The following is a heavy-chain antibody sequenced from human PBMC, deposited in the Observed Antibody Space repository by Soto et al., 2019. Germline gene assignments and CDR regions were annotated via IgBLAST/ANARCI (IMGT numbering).Heavy chain of an antibody. CDR1: GGSFSGYQ. CDR3: ARGLILSFGELSRRGGYYYYMDV. D-gene: IGHD3-10*01. V-gene: IGHV4-34*01. Sequence: QVQLQQWGAGLLKPSETLSLTCAVYGGSFSGYQWTWIRQTPGKGLEWIGEINDSGNINYNPSLKSLVTISLDTPKKQISLKLSSVTAADSAVYYCARGLILSFGELSRRGGYYYYMDVWGKGTTVTVSS. J-gene: IGHJ6*03. CDR2: INDSGNI.